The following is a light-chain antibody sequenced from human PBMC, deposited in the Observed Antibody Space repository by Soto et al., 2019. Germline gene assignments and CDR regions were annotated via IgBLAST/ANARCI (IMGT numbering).Light chain of an antibody. V-gene: IGKV1-39*01. CDR1: QSIRSH. Sequence: DIQMTQSPSSLSASVGDRVTTTCRASQSIRSHLNWYQQKAGKAPKVLIYAASSLQGGVPSRFSGSGSGTDFTLTIKSLQPEDFATYYCQQSFSAPFTFGPGTKVDIK. J-gene: IGKJ3*01. CDR3: QQSFSAPFT. CDR2: AAS.